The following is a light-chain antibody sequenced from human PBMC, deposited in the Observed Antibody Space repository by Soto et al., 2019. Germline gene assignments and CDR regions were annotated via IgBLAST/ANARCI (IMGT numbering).Light chain of an antibody. J-gene: IGLJ1*01. CDR2: LNSDGIH. CDR3: QTWGTGIQV. V-gene: IGLV4-69*01. CDR1: SGHSNYA. Sequence: QLVLTQSPSASASLGASVKLTCTLSSGHSNYAIAWHQQQPEKGPRYLMKLNSDGIHSKGDGIPDRFSGSSSGAERYLTISSLQSEDEADYYCQTWGTGIQVFGTGTKLIVL.